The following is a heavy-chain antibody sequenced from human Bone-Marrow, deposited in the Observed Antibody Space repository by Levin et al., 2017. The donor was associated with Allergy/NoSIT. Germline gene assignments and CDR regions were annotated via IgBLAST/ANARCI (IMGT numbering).Heavy chain of an antibody. CDR2: IYYSGST. CDR3: ARPVGNQLLSASFYWFDP. J-gene: IGHJ5*02. Sequence: PSETLSLTCTVSGGSISSSSYYWGWIRQPPGKGLEWIGSIYYSGSTYYNPSLKSRVTISVDTSKNQFSLKLSSVTAADTAVYYCARPVGNQLLSASFYWFDPWGQGTLVTVSS. D-gene: IGHD2-2*01. V-gene: IGHV4-39*01. CDR1: GGSISSSSYY.